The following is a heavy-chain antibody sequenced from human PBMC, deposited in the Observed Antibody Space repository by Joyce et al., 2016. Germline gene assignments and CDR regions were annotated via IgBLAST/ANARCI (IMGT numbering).Heavy chain of an antibody. CDR1: GGTFSTFA. J-gene: IGHJ4*02. V-gene: IGHV1-69*12. D-gene: IGHD2-15*01. CDR3: ARHFLGYCSGGSCYSPLKTDY. Sequence: QVHLVQSGPEVKKPGSSVKVSCKASGGTFSTFAMSWVRQAPGQGLEWRGGIIPIFGTKDYAQKFQGRVTITADESTSTTYMEMGGLRSEDTAVYYCARHFLGYCSGGSCYSPLKTDYWGQGTLVTVSS. CDR2: IIPIFGTK.